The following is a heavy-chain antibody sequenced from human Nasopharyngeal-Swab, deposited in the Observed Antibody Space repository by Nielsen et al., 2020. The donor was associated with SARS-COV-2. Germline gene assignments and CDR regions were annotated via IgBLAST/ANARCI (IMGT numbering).Heavy chain of an antibody. CDR1: GGSFSGSS. CDR2: INHSGST. CDR3: ARGLSGIVPAPILGLGPYYYYYYMDV. D-gene: IGHD2-2*02. V-gene: IGHV4-34*01. J-gene: IGHJ6*03. Sequence: SETLSLTCAVYGGSFSGSSWGWIRQPPGKGPEWIAEINHSGSTNYNPSLKSRVTLSVDTSMNQVSLEVSSVTAAATAVYYCARGLSGIVPAPILGLGPYYYYYYMDVWGKGTTVTVSS.